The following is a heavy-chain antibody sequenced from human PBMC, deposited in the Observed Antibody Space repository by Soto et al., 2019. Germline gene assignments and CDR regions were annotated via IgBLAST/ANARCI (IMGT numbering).Heavy chain of an antibody. V-gene: IGHV1-18*01. D-gene: IGHD4-17*01. CDR3: ARDKSHGESRGAFDI. CDR1: GYTFINYG. J-gene: IGHJ3*02. Sequence: ASVKVSCKASGYTFINYGFSWVRQAPGQGLEWMGWISAYNGNTNYAQRFQGRVTMTTDTSTSTAYMELRSLRSDDTAVYYCARDKSHGESRGAFDIWGQGTMVTVSS. CDR2: ISAYNGNT.